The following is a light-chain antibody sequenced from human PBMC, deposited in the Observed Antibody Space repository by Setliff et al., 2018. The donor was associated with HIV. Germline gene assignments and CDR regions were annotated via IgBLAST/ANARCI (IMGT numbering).Light chain of an antibody. V-gene: IGLV2-8*01. Sequence: QSVLTQPPSASGSPGQSVTISCTGTSSDVGAYNYVSWYQQHPGKAPKLMIYEVTKRPSGVPDRFSGSKSGNTASLTVSGLQAEDEADYYCSSYAGSNNLVFGGGTK. CDR1: SSDVGAYNY. CDR3: SSYAGSNNLV. J-gene: IGLJ2*01. CDR2: EVT.